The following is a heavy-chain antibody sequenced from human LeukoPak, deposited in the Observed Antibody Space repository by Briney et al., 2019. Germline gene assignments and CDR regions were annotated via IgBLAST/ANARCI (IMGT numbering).Heavy chain of an antibody. CDR1: GYSFTSYY. V-gene: IGHV1-46*01. Sequence: ASVKVSCKASGYSFTSYYIHWVRQVPGQGLEWMGIINPRGGSRSYPQNFQGRVTVTRDTSTSTVHMELSSLRSDDTAVYYCARDKGVVPTAAMFYLDYWGQGTLVTVSS. J-gene: IGHJ4*02. CDR3: ARDKGVVPTAAMFYLDY. CDR2: INPRGGSR. D-gene: IGHD2-2*01.